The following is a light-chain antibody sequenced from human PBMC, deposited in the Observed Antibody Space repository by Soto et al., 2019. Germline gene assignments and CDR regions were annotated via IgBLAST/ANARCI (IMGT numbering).Light chain of an antibody. CDR2: WTS. Sequence: DIVLTQSPDCLAVSLGERAMITCKSSQRGLHGCSDKSLLAWYQQKPGQPPKLLIYWTSRRESGVPDRFSGSGAGTDFTLTISSLQSEYVAVYYCQQYSTTPYTFGQGTKLEI. J-gene: IGKJ2*01. CDR1: QRGLHGCSDKSL. CDR3: QQYSTTPYT. V-gene: IGKV4-1*01.